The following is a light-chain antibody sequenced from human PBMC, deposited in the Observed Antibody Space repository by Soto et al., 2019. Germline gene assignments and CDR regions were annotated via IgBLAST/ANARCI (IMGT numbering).Light chain of an antibody. CDR1: EDIRTW. V-gene: IGKV1-39*01. CDR3: QQSYSTPLT. J-gene: IGKJ4*01. CDR2: SAS. Sequence: DIQMTQSPSTLSASVGDRVTITCRASEDIRTWLAWYQQKPGKAPKLLIYSASSLETGVPSRFSGSGSGTDFTLTISSLQPEDFATYYCQQSYSTPLTFGGGTKVDIK.